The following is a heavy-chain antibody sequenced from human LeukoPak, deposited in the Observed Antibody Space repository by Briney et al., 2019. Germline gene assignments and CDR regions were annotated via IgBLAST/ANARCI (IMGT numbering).Heavy chain of an antibody. D-gene: IGHD6-13*01. CDR3: AKDGRVAAAAYYFDY. CDR2: IANDGRDK. V-gene: IGHV3-30*18. J-gene: IGHJ4*02. CDR1: GFTFSSHG. Sequence: PGRSLRLSCAASGFTFSSHGMHWVRQAPGKGLEWVAVIANDGRDKKYADSVKGRLTISRDNSKSTLYLEMNSLRVEDTAVYYCAKDGRVAAAAYYFDYWGQGTLATVSS.